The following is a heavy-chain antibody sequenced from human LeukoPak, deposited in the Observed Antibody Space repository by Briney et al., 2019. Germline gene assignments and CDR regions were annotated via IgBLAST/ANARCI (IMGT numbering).Heavy chain of an antibody. V-gene: IGHV3-49*03. D-gene: IGHD3-22*01. Sequence: GGSLRLSCTASGFTFGDYAMSWFHQAPGKGLEWVGFIRSKAYGGTTEYAASVKGRFTISRDDSKSIAYLQMNSLKTEDTAVYYCATGVGGWLLPISSLDYWGQGTLVTVSS. CDR1: GFTFGDYA. J-gene: IGHJ4*02. CDR2: IRSKAYGGTT. CDR3: ATGVGGWLLPISSLDY.